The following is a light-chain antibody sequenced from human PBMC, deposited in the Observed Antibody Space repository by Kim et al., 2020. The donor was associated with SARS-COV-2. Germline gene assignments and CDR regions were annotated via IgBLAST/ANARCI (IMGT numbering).Light chain of an antibody. CDR2: DVS. Sequence: PELSITISCTGTSSDVGGYNYVSWYQQHPGKAPKLMIYDVSNRPSGVSNRFSGSKSGNTASLTISGLQAEDEADYYCSSYTSSSTLFGTGTKVTVL. CDR3: SSYTSSSTL. J-gene: IGLJ1*01. V-gene: IGLV2-14*03. CDR1: SSDVGGYNY.